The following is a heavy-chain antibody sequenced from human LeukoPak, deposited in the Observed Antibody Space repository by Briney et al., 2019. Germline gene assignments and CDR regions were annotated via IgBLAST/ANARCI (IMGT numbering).Heavy chain of an antibody. CDR3: ARSTVVNNLDY. J-gene: IGHJ4*02. CDR2: IYHSGST. Sequence: SETLSLTCTLSVYSISSGYYWGWIRQPPGKGLEWIGSIYHSGSTYYNPSLKSRVTISVDTSKNQFSLKLSSVTAADTAVYYCARSTVVNNLDYWGQGTLVTVSS. V-gene: IGHV4-38-2*02. D-gene: IGHD2-21*01. CDR1: VYSISSGYY.